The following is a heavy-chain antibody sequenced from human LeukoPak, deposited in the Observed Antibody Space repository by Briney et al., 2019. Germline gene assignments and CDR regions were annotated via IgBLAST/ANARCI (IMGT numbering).Heavy chain of an antibody. D-gene: IGHD3-10*01. CDR3: ARGLVEDGVRFGAFDI. V-gene: IGHV4-39*07. J-gene: IGHJ3*02. Sequence: SETLSLTCTVSGGSISSSSYYWGWIRQLPGKGLEWIGSIYYSGSTYYNPSLKSRVTISVDTSRNQFSLKLSSVTAADTAVYYCARGLVEDGVRFGAFDIWGQGTMVTVSS. CDR1: GGSISSSSYY. CDR2: IYYSGST.